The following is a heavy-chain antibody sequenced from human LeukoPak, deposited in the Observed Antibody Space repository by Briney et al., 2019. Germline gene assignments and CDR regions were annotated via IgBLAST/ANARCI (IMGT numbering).Heavy chain of an antibody. CDR2: ISAYNGNT. J-gene: IGHJ4*02. CDR1: GYTFIDYD. CDR3: ARAYYDGSGYTDY. D-gene: IGHD3-22*01. Sequence: ASVKVSCKASGYTFIDYDINWVRQAPGQGLEWMGWISAYNGNTNYPQKLQGRVTMTTDTSTSTAYMELRSLTSDDTAVYYRARAYYDGSGYTDYWGQGTLVTVSS. V-gene: IGHV1-18*01.